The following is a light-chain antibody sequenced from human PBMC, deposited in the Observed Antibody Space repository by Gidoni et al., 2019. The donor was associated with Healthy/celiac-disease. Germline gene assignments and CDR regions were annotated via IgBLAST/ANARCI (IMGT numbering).Light chain of an antibody. J-gene: IGKJ2*01. CDR3: QQYYDTYT. V-gene: IGKV4-1*01. Sequence: DIVMTQSPDSLAVSLGERATINGKSSQSVLYSSNNKNYLAWYQQKPGQPPKLLIYWASTRESGVPDRFSGSGSGTDFSLIISSLQAEDVAVYYCQQYYDTYTFGQGTKLEIK. CDR2: WAS. CDR1: QSVLYSSNNKNY.